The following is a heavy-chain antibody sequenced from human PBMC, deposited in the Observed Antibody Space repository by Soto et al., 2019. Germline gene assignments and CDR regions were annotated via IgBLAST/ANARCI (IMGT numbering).Heavy chain of an antibody. D-gene: IGHD3-3*01. V-gene: IGHV3-33*01. Sequence: QVQLVESGGGVVQPGRSLRLSCAASGFTFTSYGMHWVRQAPGKGLEWVAFIWYDGGHKYYADSVRGRVTISRDNSKDTRXLQMNSLRAEDTAVYYCARDQDGTIFRNYYYGLDVWGQGTTVTVSS. CDR1: GFTFTSYG. CDR3: ARDQDGTIFRNYYYGLDV. CDR2: IWYDGGHK. J-gene: IGHJ6*02.